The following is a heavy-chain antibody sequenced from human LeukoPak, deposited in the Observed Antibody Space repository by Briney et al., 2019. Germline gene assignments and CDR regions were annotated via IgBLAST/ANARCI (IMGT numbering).Heavy chain of an antibody. D-gene: IGHD3-10*01. CDR3: ARDPHGGFCGDYVSGGPHDAFDI. CDR1: GITFSSHW. J-gene: IGHJ3*02. CDR2: INSDGSSP. V-gene: IGHV3-74*01. Sequence: GGSLRLSCAASGITFSSHWMHWVRQAPGKGLVWVSRINSDGSSPSYADSVKGRFTISRDNAKNTLYLQMNSLRAEDTAVYYCARDPHGGFCGDYVSGGPHDAFDIWGQGTMVTVSS.